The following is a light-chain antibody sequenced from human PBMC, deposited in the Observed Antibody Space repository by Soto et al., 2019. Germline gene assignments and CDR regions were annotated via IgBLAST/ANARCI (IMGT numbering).Light chain of an antibody. Sequence: EIVMTQSPATLSVSPGERATLSCRASQSVRSDLAWYQQKPGQAPRILIYGASTRETGIPATFSGSGSGTEFTLTITSLQSEDFATYYCQQFNSYTRTFGPGTKVDIK. CDR3: QQFNSYTRT. CDR2: GAS. V-gene: IGKV3-15*01. J-gene: IGKJ3*01. CDR1: QSVRSD.